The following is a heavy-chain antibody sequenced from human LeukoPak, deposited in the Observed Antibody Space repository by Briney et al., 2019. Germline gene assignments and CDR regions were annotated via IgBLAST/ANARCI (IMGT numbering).Heavy chain of an antibody. CDR1: GFTFSNYA. V-gene: IGHV3-23*01. CDR2: ISGSGGGT. J-gene: IGHJ4*02. D-gene: IGHD5-18*01. Sequence: GGSLRLSCAASGFTFSNYAMSWVRQAPGKGLDWVSAISGSGGGTYYADSVKGRFTISRDNSKNTLYLQMNSLRAEDTAMYYCAKDLGYSYGYVDYWGQGALVTVSS. CDR3: AKDLGYSYGYVDY.